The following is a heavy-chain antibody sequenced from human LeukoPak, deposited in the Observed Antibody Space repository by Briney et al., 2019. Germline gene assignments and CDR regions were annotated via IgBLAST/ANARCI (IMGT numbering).Heavy chain of an antibody. CDR3: ARRIFGAGPLRAFDY. Sequence: GESLKISCKGSGYSFTSYWISWVRQMPGKGLEWMGRIDPTDSYSNYSPSFQGHVTISADKSTNTAYLQWSSLKASDTAMYYCARRIFGAGPLRAFDYWGQGTLVTVSS. CDR1: GYSFTSYW. J-gene: IGHJ4*02. CDR2: IDPTDSYS. D-gene: IGHD3-10*02. V-gene: IGHV5-10-1*01.